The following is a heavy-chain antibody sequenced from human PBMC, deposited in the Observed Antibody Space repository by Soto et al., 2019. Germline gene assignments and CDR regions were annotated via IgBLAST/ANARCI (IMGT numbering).Heavy chain of an antibody. V-gene: IGHV5-10-1*01. J-gene: IGHJ6*02. Sequence: GESLKISCKCSGYSFTSYWISWVRQMPGKGLEWMGRIDPSDSYTNYSPSFQGHVTISADKSISTAYLQWSSLKASDTAMYYCARSSGSYPLYYYGMDVWGQGTTVTVSS. CDR1: GYSFTSYW. CDR3: ARSSGSYPLYYYGMDV. D-gene: IGHD1-26*01. CDR2: IDPSDSYT.